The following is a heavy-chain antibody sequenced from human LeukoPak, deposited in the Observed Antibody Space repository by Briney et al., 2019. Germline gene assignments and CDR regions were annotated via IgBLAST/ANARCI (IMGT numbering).Heavy chain of an antibody. CDR3: AGVGAAVAVDY. CDR2: ISSSGSTI. CDR1: GFTFSSYE. Sequence: QPGGSLRLSCAASGFTFSSYEMNWVRQAPGKGLEWGSYISSSGSTIYYADSVKGRFTISRDNAKNSLYLQMNSLRAEDTAVYYCAGVGAAVAVDYWGQGTLVTVSS. J-gene: IGHJ4*02. D-gene: IGHD6-19*01. V-gene: IGHV3-48*03.